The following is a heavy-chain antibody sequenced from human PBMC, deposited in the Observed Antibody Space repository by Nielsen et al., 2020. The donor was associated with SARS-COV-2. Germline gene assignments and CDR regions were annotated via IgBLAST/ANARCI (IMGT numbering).Heavy chain of an antibody. CDR3: ASVTSYDSSGYISS. J-gene: IGHJ5*02. CDR1: GFSFSDYY. Sequence: GGTLRLSCAASGFSFSDYYMSWIRQAPGKGLEWVSYMSSTKNYIDYADSVKGRFAISRDNAKSSVYLQMNSLRAEDTAVYYCASVTSYDSSGYISSWGQGTLVTVSS. D-gene: IGHD3-22*01. V-gene: IGHV3-11*03. CDR2: MSSTKNYI.